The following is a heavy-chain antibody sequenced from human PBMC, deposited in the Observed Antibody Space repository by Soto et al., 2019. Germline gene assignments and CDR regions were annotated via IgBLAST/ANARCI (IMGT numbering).Heavy chain of an antibody. J-gene: IGHJ4*02. CDR2: VTVSWGST. Sequence: VGSLVLSCAASGFPCSSYSMIWVRQAPGKGLKWVSTVTVSWGSTYYADAVKGRVTISRDNSKTTLYMKMNSLRAEDTAIYYCAKARLDSSGFYYFGFDYWGQGTGVTVYS. CDR3: AKARLDSSGFYYFGFDY. CDR1: GFPCSSYS. V-gene: IGHV3-23*01. D-gene: IGHD3-22*01.